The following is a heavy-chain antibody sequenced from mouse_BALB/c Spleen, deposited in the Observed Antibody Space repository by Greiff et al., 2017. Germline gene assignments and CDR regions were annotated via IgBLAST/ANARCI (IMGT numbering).Heavy chain of an antibody. CDR3: ARGPLPPYAMDY. J-gene: IGHJ4*01. CDR1: GFNITDTY. Sequence: EVQLQQSGAELVKPGASVKLSCTASGFNITDTYMHWVQQRPEQGLEWIGRIDPANGNTKYDPKFQGKATITADTSSNTAYLQLSSLTSEDTAVYYCARGPLPPYAMDYWGQGTSVTVSS. V-gene: IGHV14-3*02. CDR2: IDPANGNT. D-gene: IGHD6-1*01.